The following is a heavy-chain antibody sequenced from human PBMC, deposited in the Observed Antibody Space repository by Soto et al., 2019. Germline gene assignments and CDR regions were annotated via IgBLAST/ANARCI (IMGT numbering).Heavy chain of an antibody. CDR3: AREYYGIFDY. D-gene: IGHD4-17*01. V-gene: IGHV4-59*01. CDR2: IYYSGST. Sequence: SETLSLTCTVSGGSISSYYWSWIRQPPGKGLEWIGYIYYSGSTNYNPSLKSRVTISVDTSKNRFSLKLSSVTAADTAVYYCAREYYGIFDYWGQGTLVTVSS. J-gene: IGHJ4*02. CDR1: GGSISSYY.